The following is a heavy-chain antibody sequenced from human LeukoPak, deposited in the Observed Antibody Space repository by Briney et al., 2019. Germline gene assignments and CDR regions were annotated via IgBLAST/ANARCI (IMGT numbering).Heavy chain of an antibody. J-gene: IGHJ4*02. CDR3: ARGDRARNYSGSYSFGY. Sequence: SETLSLTCTVSTYSISSGYYWGWIRQPPGKGLEWIGNIYHNGNTYYNPSLKSRVTISVDTSKNQFSLKLSSVTAADTAVYYCARGDRARNYSGSYSFGYWGQGTLVTVSS. CDR1: TYSISSGYY. D-gene: IGHD1-26*01. CDR2: IYHNGNT. V-gene: IGHV4-38-2*02.